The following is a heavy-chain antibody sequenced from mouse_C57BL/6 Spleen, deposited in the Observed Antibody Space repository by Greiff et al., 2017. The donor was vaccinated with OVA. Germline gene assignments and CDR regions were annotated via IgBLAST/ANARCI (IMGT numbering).Heavy chain of an antibody. CDR2: IDPSDSYT. V-gene: IGHV1-69*01. Sequence: VQLQQPGAELVMPGASVKLSCKASGYTFTSYWMHWVKQRPGQGLEWIGEIDPSDSYTNYNQKFKGKSTLTVDKSSSTAYMQLSSLTSEDSAVYYCARGILTFVDYWGQGTTLTVSS. CDR1: GYTFTSYW. J-gene: IGHJ2*01. CDR3: ARGILTFVDY.